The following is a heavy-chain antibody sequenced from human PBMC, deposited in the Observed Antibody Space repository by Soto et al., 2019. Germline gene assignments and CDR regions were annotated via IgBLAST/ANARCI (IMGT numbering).Heavy chain of an antibody. CDR1: GYTFTRYS. CDR3: ARGDSTGSPTGWFDP. V-gene: IGHV1-18*04. D-gene: IGHD6-19*01. J-gene: IGHJ5*02. CDR2: ISNYNGDT. Sequence: QVQLVQSGAEVKKPGASVQVSCKASGYTFTRYSINWVRQAPGQGLEWVGWISNYNGDTKYAQKFQVRVTLTTDTSTTTTYMDLRSLTSDDTAVYFCARGDSTGSPTGWFDPWGQGTLVTVSS.